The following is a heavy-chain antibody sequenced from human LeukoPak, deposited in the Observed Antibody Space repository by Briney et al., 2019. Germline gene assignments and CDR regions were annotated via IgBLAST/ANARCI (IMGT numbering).Heavy chain of an antibody. CDR2: IYPGDSDI. V-gene: IGHV5-51*01. CDR1: GYSFTNYW. CDR3: ARSPSGSLGLDAFDI. Sequence: GESLKISCKGSGYSFTNYWIGWVRQMPGKGLEWMGIIYPGDSDIRYSPSFQGQVTISADKSTSTAYLQWSSLKASDSAMYYCARSPSGSLGLDAFDIWGQGTMVTVSS. J-gene: IGHJ3*02. D-gene: IGHD1-26*01.